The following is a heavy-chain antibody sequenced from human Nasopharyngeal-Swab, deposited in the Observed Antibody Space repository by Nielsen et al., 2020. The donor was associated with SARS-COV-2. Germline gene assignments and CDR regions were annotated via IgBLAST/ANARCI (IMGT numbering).Heavy chain of an antibody. CDR3: TRISSRSYYFDL. Sequence: GGSLRLSCTASGFMFGDYAMHWVRQAPGKGLEWVSGIHWNSVYRLYADSVRGRFTISRDNAKNSLYLQMDSLRPEDTALYYCTRISSRSYYFDLWGQGNLVTVSS. J-gene: IGHJ4*02. D-gene: IGHD3-10*01. V-gene: IGHV3-9*01. CDR1: GFMFGDYA. CDR2: IHWNSVYR.